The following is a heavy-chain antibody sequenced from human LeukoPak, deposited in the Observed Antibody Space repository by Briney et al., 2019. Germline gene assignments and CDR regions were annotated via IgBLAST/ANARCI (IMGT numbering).Heavy chain of an antibody. CDR3: AKRGVVIRVILVGFHKEAYYFDS. CDR1: GITLSNYG. D-gene: IGHD3-22*01. V-gene: IGHV3-23*01. Sequence: GGSLRLSCAVSGITLSNYGMTWVRQAPGKGLEWVAGISGSGGGTTYAASVKGRFTISRDNPKNTLHLQMNSLRAEDTAVYFCAKRGVVIRVILVGFHKEAYYFDSWGQGALVTVSS. J-gene: IGHJ4*02. CDR2: ISGSGGGT.